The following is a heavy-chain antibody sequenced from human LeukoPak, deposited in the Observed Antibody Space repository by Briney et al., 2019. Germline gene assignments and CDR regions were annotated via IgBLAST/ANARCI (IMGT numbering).Heavy chain of an antibody. D-gene: IGHD6-19*01. Sequence: GGSLRLSCAASGFTFSSCAMSWVRQAPGKGLEWVSAISTSGGRTFYADSVKGRFTISRDNSKNTLYLQMNSLKAEDTAIYYCARRSGIAVAGAFDYWGQGTLVTVSS. CDR3: ARRSGIAVAGAFDY. J-gene: IGHJ4*02. V-gene: IGHV3-23*01. CDR2: ISTSGGRT. CDR1: GFTFSSCA.